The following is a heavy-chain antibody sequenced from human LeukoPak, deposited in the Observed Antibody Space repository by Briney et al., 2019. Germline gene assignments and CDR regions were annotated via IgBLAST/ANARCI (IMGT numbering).Heavy chain of an antibody. J-gene: IGHJ4*02. CDR3: ARDFGGPFDY. CDR1: GFTFSSYG. CDR2: ISGSGGST. Sequence: GGSLRLSCAASGFTFSSYGMSWVRQAPGKGLEWVSAISGSGGSTYYADSVKGRFTISRDNAKNSLYLQMNSLRAEDTAVYYCARDFGGPFDYWGQGTLVTVSS. D-gene: IGHD3-3*01. V-gene: IGHV3-23*01.